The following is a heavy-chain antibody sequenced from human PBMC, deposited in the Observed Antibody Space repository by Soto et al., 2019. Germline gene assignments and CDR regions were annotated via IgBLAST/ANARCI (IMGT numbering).Heavy chain of an antibody. CDR2: ISWNSGSI. J-gene: IGHJ3*02. V-gene: IGHV3-9*01. CDR3: ATQEGSSLTQAAFDI. Sequence: EVQLVESGGGLVQPGRCLRLSCAAAGFTCDDYDMHWVRQSPGKGLEWVSGISWNSGSIGYADSVKGRFTISRDNAKNSLYLQMNSLRAEDTALYYCATQEGSSLTQAAFDIWGQGTMVTVSS. D-gene: IGHD1-26*01. CDR1: GFTCDDYD.